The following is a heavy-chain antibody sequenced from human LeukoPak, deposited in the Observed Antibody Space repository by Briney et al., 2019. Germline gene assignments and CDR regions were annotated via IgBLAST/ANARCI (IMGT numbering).Heavy chain of an antibody. D-gene: IGHD3-10*01. CDR1: GGSFSGYY. Sequence: SETLSLTCAVYGGSFSGYYWSWLRQPPGKGLEWIGEINHSGSTNYNPSLKSRVTISVDTSKNQFSLKLSSVTAADTAVYYCARRGLGPTMVRGVINPTVRNWFDPWGQGTLVTVSS. V-gene: IGHV4-34*01. J-gene: IGHJ5*02. CDR3: ARRGLGPTMVRGVINPTVRNWFDP. CDR2: INHSGST.